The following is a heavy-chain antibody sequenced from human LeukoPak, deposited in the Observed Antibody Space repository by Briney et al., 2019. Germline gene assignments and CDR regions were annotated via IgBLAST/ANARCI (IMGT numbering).Heavy chain of an antibody. CDR2: IYTSGST. CDR3: ARASTAMVRD. Sequence: SETLSLTCPVSGGSISSYYWSWIRQPPGKGLEWIGYIYTSGSTNYNPSLKSRVTISVDTSKNQFSLKLSSVTAADTAVYYCARASTAMVRDWGQGTLVTVSS. J-gene: IGHJ4*02. D-gene: IGHD5-18*01. V-gene: IGHV4-4*09. CDR1: GGSISSYY.